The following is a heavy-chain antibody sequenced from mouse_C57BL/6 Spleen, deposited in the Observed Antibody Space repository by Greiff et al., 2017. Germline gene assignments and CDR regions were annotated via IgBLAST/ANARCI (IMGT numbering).Heavy chain of an antibody. CDR1: GYAFTNYL. Sequence: QVQLQQSGAELVRPGTSVKVSCKASGYAFTNYLIEWVKQRPGQGLEWIGVINPGSGGTNYNEKFKGKGTLTADKSSSTAYMQLSSLTSEDSAVYFCAREGGTATYAMDYWGQGTSVTVSS. J-gene: IGHJ4*01. CDR2: INPGSGGT. D-gene: IGHD1-2*01. CDR3: AREGGTATYAMDY. V-gene: IGHV1-54*01.